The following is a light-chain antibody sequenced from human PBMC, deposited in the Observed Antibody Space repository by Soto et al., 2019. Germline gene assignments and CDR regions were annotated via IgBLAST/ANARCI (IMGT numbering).Light chain of an antibody. CDR2: GAS. J-gene: IGKJ1*01. CDR3: HQYGTSPRT. CDR1: QRVTNSY. V-gene: IGKV3-20*01. Sequence: PGERATLSCRASQRVTNSYLAWYQQKPGQAPMLLIFGASSRATGIPDRFSGSGSGTDFTLTISSLEPEDFALYFCHQYGTSPRTLGPGTKVEF.